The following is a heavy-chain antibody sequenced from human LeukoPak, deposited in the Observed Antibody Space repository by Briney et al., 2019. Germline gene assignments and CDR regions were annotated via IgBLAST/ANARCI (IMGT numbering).Heavy chain of an antibody. CDR3: ARLDGYNWDY. D-gene: IGHD5-24*01. CDR2: IYYSGSS. V-gene: IGHV4-59*01. CDR1: GGSISSCY. J-gene: IGHJ4*02. Sequence: SETLSLTCTVSGGSISSCYWSWIRQPPTKGREWVGYIYYSGSSNYNPSLKSRGTISVDTSKNQFSLRLSSVTAADTAVYYCARLDGYNWDYWGQGTLVTVSS.